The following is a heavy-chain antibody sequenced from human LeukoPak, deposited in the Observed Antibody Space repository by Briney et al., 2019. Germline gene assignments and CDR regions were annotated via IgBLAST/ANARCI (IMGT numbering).Heavy chain of an antibody. V-gene: IGHV4-39*07. Sequence: PSETLSLTCTVSGDSISSSSYYWGWIRRPPGKGLEWIGSIYHSGSTYHNPSLKSRVTISVDTSKNQFSLKLSSVTAADTAVYYCARSTDSSGYYFDYWGQGTLVTVSS. D-gene: IGHD3-22*01. CDR3: ARSTDSSGYYFDY. CDR1: GDSISSSSYY. CDR2: IYHSGST. J-gene: IGHJ4*02.